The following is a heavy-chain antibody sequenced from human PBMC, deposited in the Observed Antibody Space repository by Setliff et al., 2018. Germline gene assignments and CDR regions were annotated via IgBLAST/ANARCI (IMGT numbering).Heavy chain of an antibody. CDR2: IYTDNGNT. CDR3: ARGSRGFDY. Sequence: ASVKVSCKASGYTFSANAIHWVRQAPGQRLKWMGFIYTDNGNTKYSQNFQDRVAITRDTSESTAYMELSSLTSEDTAVYFCARGSRGFDYWGQGALVTVSS. J-gene: IGHJ4*02. CDR1: GYTFSANA. V-gene: IGHV1-3*04.